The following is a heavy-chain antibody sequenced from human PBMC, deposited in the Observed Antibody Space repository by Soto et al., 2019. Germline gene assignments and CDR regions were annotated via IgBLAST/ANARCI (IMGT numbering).Heavy chain of an antibody. CDR3: ARGQRSDPCFDF. Sequence: PSNPLSLTCAVYGASFSGYYWHWMRQPPGKGLEWIGEISPHGGTNYNPSLKSEVTISIDPAKTQFSLKLCSVTAADTAFYFCARGQRSDPCFDFWGQGSQVTVSS. CDR2: ISPHGGT. CDR1: GASFSGYY. J-gene: IGHJ4*02. V-gene: IGHV4-34*01.